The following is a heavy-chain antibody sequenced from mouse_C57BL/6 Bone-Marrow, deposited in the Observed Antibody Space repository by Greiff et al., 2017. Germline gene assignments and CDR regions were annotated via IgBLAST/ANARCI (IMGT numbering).Heavy chain of an antibody. J-gene: IGHJ3*01. CDR1: GFNIKDDY. Sequence: EVQLQQSGAELVRPGASVKLSCTASGFNIKDDYMHWVKQRPEQGLEWIGWIDPENGDTEYASKFQGKATITADTSSNPAYLQLSSLTSEDTAVYYCTTWDYDGFAYWGQGTLVTVSA. D-gene: IGHD2-4*01. CDR3: TTWDYDGFAY. V-gene: IGHV14-4*01. CDR2: IDPENGDT.